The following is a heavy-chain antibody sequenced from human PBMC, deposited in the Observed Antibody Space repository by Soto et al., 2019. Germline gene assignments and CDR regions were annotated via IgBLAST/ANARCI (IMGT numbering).Heavy chain of an antibody. CDR1: GFTFSSYA. CDR2: ITGPGGNT. D-gene: IGHD3-10*02. J-gene: IGHJ5*02. V-gene: IGHV3-23*01. Sequence: PGGSLRLSCAASGFTFSSYAMSWVRQAPGKGLEWVSAITGPGGNTYYADSLKGRFTISRDNSKNTLYLQMNTLRAEDTAVYYCAKFLSCSGSYYAKHDSCGQGSLVTVYS. CDR3: AKFLSCSGSYYAKHDS.